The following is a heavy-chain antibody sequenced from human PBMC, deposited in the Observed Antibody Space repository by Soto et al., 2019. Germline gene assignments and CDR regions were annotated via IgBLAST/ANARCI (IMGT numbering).Heavy chain of an antibody. D-gene: IGHD3-3*01. Sequence: QVQLVESGGGVVQPGRSLRLSCAASGFTFSSYGMHWVRQAPGKGLEWVAVISYDGSNKYYADSVKGRFTISRDNSKNTLYLQMNSLRAEDTAVYYCAKDSRTHRSGVRNDFWSGYYPYYFDYWGQGTLVTVSS. CDR1: GFTFSSYG. CDR2: ISYDGSNK. J-gene: IGHJ4*02. V-gene: IGHV3-30*18. CDR3: AKDSRTHRSGVRNDFWSGYYPYYFDY.